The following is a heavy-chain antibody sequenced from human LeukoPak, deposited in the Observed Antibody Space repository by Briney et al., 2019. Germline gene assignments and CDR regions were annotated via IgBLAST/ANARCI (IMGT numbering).Heavy chain of an antibody. CDR1: GYTFTTYY. CDR2: INPGAGST. Sequence: ASVKVSCKASGYTFTTYYLRRVRDGPGQGLEWMGRINPGAGSTTSAQNFQGTVTMTRDLSTSTVYMELSSLRSEDTAVYYCARQRETVGCSGGSCFLDPWGRGTLVTVSS. CDR3: ARQRETVGCSGGSCFLDP. V-gene: IGHV1-46*01. D-gene: IGHD2-15*01. J-gene: IGHJ5*02.